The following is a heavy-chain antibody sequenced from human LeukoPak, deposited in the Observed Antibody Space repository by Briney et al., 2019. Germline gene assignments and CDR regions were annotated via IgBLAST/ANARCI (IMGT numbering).Heavy chain of an antibody. J-gene: IGHJ4*02. D-gene: IGHD2-21*02. CDR2: IFHTGTA. CDR3: AKVFCGGDCHVDF. Sequence: SETLSLTCAVSGGFIGKIDWWSWVRQPPGKGLEWVGEIFHTGTANYNPSLKSRLTISVDTSKNQFSLRLNSVTAADTAVYYCAKVFCGGDCHVDFWGRGTLVTVSS. CDR1: GGFIGKIDW. V-gene: IGHV4-4*02.